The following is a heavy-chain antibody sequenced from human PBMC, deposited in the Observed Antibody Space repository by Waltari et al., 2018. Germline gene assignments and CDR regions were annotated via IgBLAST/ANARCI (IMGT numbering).Heavy chain of an antibody. V-gene: IGHV4-39*01. J-gene: IGHJ5*02. CDR2: IYYSGST. Sequence: QLQLQESGPGLVKPSETLSLTCTVSGGSISSSSYYWGWIRQPPGKGLEWIGSIYYSGSTYYNPSLKSRVTISVDTSKNQFSLKLSSVTAADTAVYYCARRTGEFNWFDPWGQGTLVTVSS. CDR1: GGSISSSSYY. D-gene: IGHD7-27*01. CDR3: ARRTGEFNWFDP.